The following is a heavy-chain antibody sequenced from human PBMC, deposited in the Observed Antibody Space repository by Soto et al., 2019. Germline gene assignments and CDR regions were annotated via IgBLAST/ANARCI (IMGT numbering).Heavy chain of an antibody. D-gene: IGHD2-2*01. CDR2: ISSSSSTI. CDR1: GFTFSSYS. V-gene: IGHV3-48*01. Sequence: EVQLVESGGGLVQPGGSLRLSCAASGFTFSSYSMNWVHQAPGKGLEWVSYISSSSSTIYYADSVKGRFTISRDNAKNSLYLQMNSLRADDTAVYYCARFSTSCLWALDYWGQGALVTVSS. CDR3: ARFSTSCLWALDY. J-gene: IGHJ4*02.